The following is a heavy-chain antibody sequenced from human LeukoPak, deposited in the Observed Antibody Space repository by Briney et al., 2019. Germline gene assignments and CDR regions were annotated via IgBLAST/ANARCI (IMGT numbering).Heavy chain of an antibody. V-gene: IGHV3-48*01. CDR1: GFTFSSYS. CDR2: ISSSSRDR. Sequence: PGGSLRLSCAASGFTFSSYSMNWVRQAPGKGLEWVSYISSSSRDRHYADSVKGRFTISRDNAKNSLYLEMSSLRAEDTAVYYCARDPPYCGEGACYGGLGDWGQGTLVTVSS. D-gene: IGHD2-21*01. CDR3: ARDPPYCGEGACYGGLGD. J-gene: IGHJ4*02.